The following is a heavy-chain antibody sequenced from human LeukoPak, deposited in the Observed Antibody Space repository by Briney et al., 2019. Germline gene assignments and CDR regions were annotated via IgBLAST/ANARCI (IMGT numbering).Heavy chain of an antibody. CDR2: IYDDNT. Sequence: PGVSLRLSCAASGFTVSAYAMAWVRQAPGKGLEWVSTIYDDNTYYADSVKGRFAISTDNSKNTLYLQMNSLRVEDTAVYFCAARKVRGVWFYLDYWGQGTLVTDSS. J-gene: IGHJ4*02. V-gene: IGHV3-23*01. CDR3: AARKVRGVWFYLDY. CDR1: GFTVSAYA. D-gene: IGHD3-10*01.